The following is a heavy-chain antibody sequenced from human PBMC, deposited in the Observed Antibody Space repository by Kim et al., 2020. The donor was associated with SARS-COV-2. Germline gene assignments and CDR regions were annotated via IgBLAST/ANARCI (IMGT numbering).Heavy chain of an antibody. D-gene: IGHD2-8*02. CDR1: GGSLSNYY. J-gene: IGHJ3*02. V-gene: IGHV4-59*01. CDR3: AREGEVLRRASYDI. CDR2: VFFGCA. Sequence: SETLSLTCSVSGGSLSNYYYSWIRQPPGKGPEWLGHVFFGCANYNPSLRRRVTISMDKSKNQISLQLTSVTAADTAVYYCAREGEVLRRASYDIWAQGTLVTVSS.